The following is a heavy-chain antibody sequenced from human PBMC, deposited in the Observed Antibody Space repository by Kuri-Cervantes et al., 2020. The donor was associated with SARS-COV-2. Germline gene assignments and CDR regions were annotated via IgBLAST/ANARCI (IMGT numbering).Heavy chain of an antibody. CDR2: IKQDGSEK. D-gene: IGHD3-9*01. V-gene: IGHV3-7*05. CDR3: AKDDILTGYTPLWY. J-gene: IGHJ4*02. CDR1: GFTFSSYW. Sequence: GESLKISCAASGFTFSSYWMSWVRQAPGKGLEWVANIKQDGSEKYYVDSVKGRFTISRDNSKNTLYLQMNSLRAEDTAVYYCAKDDILTGYTPLWYWGQGTLVTVSS.